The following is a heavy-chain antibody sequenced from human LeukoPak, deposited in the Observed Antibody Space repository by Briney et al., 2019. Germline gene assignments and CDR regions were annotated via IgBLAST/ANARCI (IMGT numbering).Heavy chain of an antibody. CDR1: GGSISSSSYY. D-gene: IGHD6-19*01. Sequence: SETLSLTCTVSGGSISSSSYYWGWIRQPPGKGLEWIGSIYYSGSTYYNPSLKSRVTISVDTSKNQFSLKLSSVTAADTAVYYCARGSYSSGWYTRYYFDYWGQGTLVTVSS. V-gene: IGHV4-39*07. CDR2: IYYSGST. J-gene: IGHJ4*02. CDR3: ARGSYSSGWYTRYYFDY.